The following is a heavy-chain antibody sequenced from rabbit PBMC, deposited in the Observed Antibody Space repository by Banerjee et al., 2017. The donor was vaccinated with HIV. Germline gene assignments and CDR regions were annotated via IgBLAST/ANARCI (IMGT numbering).Heavy chain of an antibody. V-gene: IGHV1S47*01. Sequence: QEQLVESGGGLVQPGGSLKLSCKASGIDFSHYGISWVRQVLGKGLEWIAYIYPDYGSTDYASWVNGRFTISLDKAHNTVFLQMTSLTAADTATYFCARSSSSGYYIPLKLWGQGTLVTVS. D-gene: IGHD1-1*01. CDR1: GIDFSHYG. J-gene: IGHJ3*01. CDR3: ARSSSSGYYIPLKL. CDR2: IYPDYGST.